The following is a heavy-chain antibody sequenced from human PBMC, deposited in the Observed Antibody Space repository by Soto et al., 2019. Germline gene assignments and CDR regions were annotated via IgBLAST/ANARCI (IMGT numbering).Heavy chain of an antibody. Sequence: GGSLRLSCAASGFTFSSYGMHWVRQAPGKGLEWVAVISYDGSNKYYADSVKGRFTISRDNSKNTLYLQMNSLRAEDTAVYYCAKDRRGHNSNPDLWAPDYWGQGTLVTVSS. CDR3: AKDRRGHNSNPDLWAPDY. J-gene: IGHJ4*02. CDR1: GFTFSSYG. V-gene: IGHV3-30*18. D-gene: IGHD3-3*01. CDR2: ISYDGSNK.